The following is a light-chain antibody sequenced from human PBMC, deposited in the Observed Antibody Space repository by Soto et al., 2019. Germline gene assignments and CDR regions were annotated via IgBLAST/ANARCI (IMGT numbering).Light chain of an antibody. CDR3: QHSYNTSPIT. J-gene: IGKJ5*01. V-gene: IGKV1-39*01. Sequence: DIQMTQSPSSLSASVGDRVTMTCRASETISTFLNWYQHTPGKAPKLLIYSASHLQSGVPSRFSGSGSGTDFTLTISGLQPEDFASYYCQHSYNTSPITFGQGTRLEIK. CDR2: SAS. CDR1: ETISTF.